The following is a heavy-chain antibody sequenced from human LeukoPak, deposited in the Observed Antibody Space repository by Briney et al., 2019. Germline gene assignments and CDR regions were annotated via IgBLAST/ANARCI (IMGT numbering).Heavy chain of an antibody. V-gene: IGHV4-30-2*01. CDR2: IYHSGST. CDR1: GGSISSGGYY. J-gene: IGHJ4*02. Sequence: SETLSLTCTVSGGSISSGGYYWSWIRQPPGKGLEWIGYIYHSGSTYYNPFLKSRVTISVDRSKNQFSLKLSSVTAADTAVYYCARWNYDIWTGHRYFDYWGQGTLVIVSS. CDR3: ARWNYDIWTGHRYFDY. D-gene: IGHD3/OR15-3a*01.